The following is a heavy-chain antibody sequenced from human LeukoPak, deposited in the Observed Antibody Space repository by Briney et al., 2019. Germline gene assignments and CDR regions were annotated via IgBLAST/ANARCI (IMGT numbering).Heavy chain of an antibody. D-gene: IGHD2-2*01. CDR3: ARSLYPNWYFDL. CDR1: GGSISSYY. J-gene: IGHJ2*01. CDR2: IYYSGST. V-gene: IGHV4-59*01. Sequence: SETLSLTCTVSGGSISSYYWSWIRQPPGKGLEWIGYIYYSGSTNYNPSLKSRVTISVDTSKNQLSLKLSSVTAADTAVYYCARSLYPNWYFDLWGRGTLVTVSS.